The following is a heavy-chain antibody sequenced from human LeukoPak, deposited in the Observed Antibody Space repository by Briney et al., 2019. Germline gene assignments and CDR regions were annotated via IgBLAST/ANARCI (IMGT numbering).Heavy chain of an antibody. CDR1: GYTLNELS. CDR2: FDTEYGET. D-gene: IGHD3-3*01. V-gene: IGHV1-24*01. CDR3: APLDFWVPST. J-gene: IGHJ5*02. Sequence: RRASVKVSCKVSGYTLNELSIHWVRQAAGKGLEWMGGFDTEYGETVYAQKFQGRVTMAEDTSTDTAYMELSSLRSEDTAVYYCAPLDFWVPSTWGQGTLVTVSS.